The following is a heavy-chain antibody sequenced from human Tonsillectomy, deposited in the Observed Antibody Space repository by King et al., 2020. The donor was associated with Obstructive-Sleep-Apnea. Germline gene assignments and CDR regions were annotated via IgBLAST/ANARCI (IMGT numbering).Heavy chain of an antibody. CDR2: IKQDGSEK. V-gene: IGHV3-7*03. J-gene: IGHJ4*02. D-gene: IGHD4-23*01. Sequence: VQLVESGGGLVQPGGSLRLSCAASGFTLSNNWMNWVRQAPGKGLDWVANIKQDGSEKYNVDSVKGRFTISKANTKNSLYLQMNVLRAEDTAVYYCARGIHGGHFDYWGQGTQVTVSS. CDR1: GFTLSNNW. CDR3: ARGIHGGHFDY.